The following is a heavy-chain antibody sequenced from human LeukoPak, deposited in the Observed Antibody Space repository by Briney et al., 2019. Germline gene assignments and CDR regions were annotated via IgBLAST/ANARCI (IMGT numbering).Heavy chain of an antibody. Sequence: PGRSLRLSCAASGFTFDDYAMHSVRQAPGKGLGWVSGTRWNSGSIGYADSVKGRFTISRDNAKNSLYLQMNSLRAEDTAVYYCARHTSSSWYEFFDYWGQGTLVTVSS. D-gene: IGHD6-13*01. J-gene: IGHJ4*02. CDR3: ARHTSSSWYEFFDY. CDR2: TRWNSGSI. V-gene: IGHV3-9*01. CDR1: GFTFDDYA.